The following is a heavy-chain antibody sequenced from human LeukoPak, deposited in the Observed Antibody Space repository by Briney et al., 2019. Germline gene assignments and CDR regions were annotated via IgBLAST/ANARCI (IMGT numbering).Heavy chain of an antibody. J-gene: IGHJ4*02. Sequence: ASVKVSCKASGYIFTSYDINWVRQAPGQGPEWMGWISTYNGNTKYAEKFQGRVTMTTDTPTSTAYMELRSLRSDDTAVYYCARDEDYGIFVNVDYWGQGTLVTVSS. V-gene: IGHV1-18*01. CDR2: ISTYNGNT. D-gene: IGHD4-17*01. CDR1: GYIFTSYD. CDR3: ARDEDYGIFVNVDY.